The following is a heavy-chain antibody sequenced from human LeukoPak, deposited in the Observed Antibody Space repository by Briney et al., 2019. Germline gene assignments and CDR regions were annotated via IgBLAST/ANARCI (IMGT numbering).Heavy chain of an antibody. CDR1: GFTVSSNY. CDR3: ATTGGVGSNPYYYYYGMDV. CDR2: IYSGGST. Sequence: PGGSLRLSCAASGFTVSSNYMSWVRQAPREGLEWVSVIYSGGSTYYADSVKGRFTISRDNSKNTLYLQMNSLRAEDTAVYYCATTGGVGSNPYYYYYGMDVWGQGTTVTVSS. V-gene: IGHV3-53*01. D-gene: IGHD3-10*01. J-gene: IGHJ6*02.